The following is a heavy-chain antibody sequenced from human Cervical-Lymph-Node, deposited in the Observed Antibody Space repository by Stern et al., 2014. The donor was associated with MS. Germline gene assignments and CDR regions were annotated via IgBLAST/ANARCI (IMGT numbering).Heavy chain of an antibody. D-gene: IGHD6-6*01. V-gene: IGHV4-59*01. J-gene: IGHJ1*01. CDR1: GGSIGRYY. CDR3: TRDGRSSLSEYFQT. Sequence: QVQLVASGPGLVKPSETLSLTCTVSGGSIGRYYWSWVLQPPGKSLEWIGYIYHNGNTNYNPSLKSRVSMSVDTSKNQFSLNLTSVTAADTAVYYCTRDGRSSLSEYFQTWGQGSLVTVSS. CDR2: IYHNGNT.